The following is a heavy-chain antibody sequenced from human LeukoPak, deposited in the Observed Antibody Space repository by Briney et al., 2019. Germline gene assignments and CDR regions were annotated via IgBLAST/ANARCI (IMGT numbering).Heavy chain of an antibody. CDR1: GFTFSSYW. CDR3: AKRFSSSPGFDY. Sequence: GGSLRLSCAASGFTFSSYWMSWVRQAPGKGLEWVANIKQDGSEKYYVDSVKGRFTISRDNSKNTLYLQMNSLRAEDTAIYYCAKRFSSSPGFDYWGQGTLVTVSS. V-gene: IGHV3-7*03. CDR2: IKQDGSEK. D-gene: IGHD6-13*01. J-gene: IGHJ4*02.